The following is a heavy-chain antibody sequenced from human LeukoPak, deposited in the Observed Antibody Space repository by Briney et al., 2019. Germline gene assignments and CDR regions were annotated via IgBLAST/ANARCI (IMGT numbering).Heavy chain of an antibody. D-gene: IGHD3-3*01. J-gene: IGHJ6*03. V-gene: IGHV3-7*01. CDR2: IKQDGSEK. CDR1: GFTFSSSY. Sequence: GGSLRLSCAVSGFTFSSSYMNWVRQAPGKGLEWVANIKQDGSEKYYVDSVKGRFTISRDNAQNSLYLQMNSLRAEDTAVYYCARDSSKDYNFWSGYYTNYMDVWGKGTTVTVSS. CDR3: ARDSSKDYNFWSGYYTNYMDV.